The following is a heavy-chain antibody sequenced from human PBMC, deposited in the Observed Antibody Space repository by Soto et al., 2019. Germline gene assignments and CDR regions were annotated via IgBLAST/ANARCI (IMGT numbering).Heavy chain of an antibody. V-gene: IGHV3-9*01. CDR3: AKDMDPYYYDSSGYAYAFAI. CDR2: ISWNSGSI. Sequence: GGSLRLSCAASGFTFDDYAMHWVRQAPGKGLEWVSGISWNSGSIGYADSVKGRFTISRDNAKNSLYLQMNSLRAEDTALYYCAKDMDPYYYDSSGYAYAFAIWGQGTMVTVSS. D-gene: IGHD3-22*01. CDR1: GFTFDDYA. J-gene: IGHJ3*02.